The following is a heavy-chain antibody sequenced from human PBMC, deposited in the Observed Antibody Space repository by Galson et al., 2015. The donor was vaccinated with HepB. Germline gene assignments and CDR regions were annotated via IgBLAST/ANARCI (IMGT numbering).Heavy chain of an antibody. CDR2: ISAYNGNT. D-gene: IGHD3-16*01. Sequence: SVKVSCKASGNTFSTHGISWMRQTPRQGLEWMGWISAYNGNTYYAQKFRARVTMTAETSTNTVYLDLRSLSSDDTDVYYCAREGSYRGTYYFYDSMDVWGQGTTVTVSS. CDR1: GNTFSTHG. V-gene: IGHV1-18*01. CDR3: AREGSYRGTYYFYDSMDV. J-gene: IGHJ6*02.